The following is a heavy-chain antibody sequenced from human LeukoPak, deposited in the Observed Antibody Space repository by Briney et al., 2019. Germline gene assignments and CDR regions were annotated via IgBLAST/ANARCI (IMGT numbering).Heavy chain of an antibody. CDR2: ISAYNGNT. J-gene: IGHJ6*02. CDR3: AGDLGRELAAFYYYGMDV. Sequence: ASVKVSCKASGYTFTSYGISWVRQAPGQGLEWMGWISAYNGNTNYAQKLQGRVTMTTDTSTSTAYMELRSLRSDDTAVYYCAGDLGRELAAFYYYGMDVWGQGTTVTVSS. CDR1: GYTFTSYG. D-gene: IGHD6-6*01. V-gene: IGHV1-18*01.